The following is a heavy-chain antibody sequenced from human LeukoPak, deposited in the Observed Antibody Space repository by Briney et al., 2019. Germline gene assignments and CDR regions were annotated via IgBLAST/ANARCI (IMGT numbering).Heavy chain of an antibody. Sequence: GGSLRLSCAASGFTFSNYAMSWVRQAPGKGLEWVSSISSSSSYIYYADSVKGRFTISRDNAKNSLYLQMNSLRAEDTALYYCAKDLGRDSSGYLYYYYYYGMDVWGQGTTVTVSS. CDR1: GFTFSNYA. D-gene: IGHD3-22*01. V-gene: IGHV3-21*04. CDR2: ISSSSSYI. J-gene: IGHJ6*02. CDR3: AKDLGRDSSGYLYYYYYYGMDV.